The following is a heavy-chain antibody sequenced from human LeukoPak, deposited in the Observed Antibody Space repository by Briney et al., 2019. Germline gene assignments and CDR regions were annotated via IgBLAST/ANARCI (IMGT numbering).Heavy chain of an antibody. Sequence: GGSLRLSCEASGFTFSNYAMSWVRQAPGKGLEWVSSISGSGANTYYADSVKGRLTISRDNSENTLYLQMNNLRAEDTAVYYCAKAVGTTALFDYWGQGTLVTVSS. CDR2: ISGSGANT. D-gene: IGHD1-7*01. CDR1: GFTFSNYA. CDR3: AKAVGTTALFDY. J-gene: IGHJ4*02. V-gene: IGHV3-23*01.